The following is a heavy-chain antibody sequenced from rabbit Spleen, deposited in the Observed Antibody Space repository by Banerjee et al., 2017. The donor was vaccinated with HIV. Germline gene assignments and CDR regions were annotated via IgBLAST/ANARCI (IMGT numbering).Heavy chain of an antibody. V-gene: IGHV1S40*01. D-gene: IGHD6-1*01. CDR2: IYTGRSGST. Sequence: QSLEESGGDLVQPEGSLTLTCKASGIDFSTYYYMCWVRQAPGKGLEWIACIYTGRSGSTYYADWTKGRFTISKTSSTTVTLQMTSLTAADTATYFCARDVGYDGYDLWGPGTLVHRL. CDR3: ARDVGYDGYDL. J-gene: IGHJ4*01. CDR1: GIDFSTYYY.